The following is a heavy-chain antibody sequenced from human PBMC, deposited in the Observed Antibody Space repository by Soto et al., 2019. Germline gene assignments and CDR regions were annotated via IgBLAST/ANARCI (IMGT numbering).Heavy chain of an antibody. CDR1: GGSISSGGYY. CDR3: ARETGHRYYFAY. V-gene: IGHV4-31*03. J-gene: IGHJ4*02. Sequence: QVQLQESGPGLVKPSQTLSLTCTVSGGSISSGGYYWSWIRQHPGKVLEWVGYIYYSGSTYYNPSLKSRVTISVATSNNRFSLKLSSVTAADTAVYYCARETGHRYYFAYWGQVSLVTVSS. CDR2: IYYSGST.